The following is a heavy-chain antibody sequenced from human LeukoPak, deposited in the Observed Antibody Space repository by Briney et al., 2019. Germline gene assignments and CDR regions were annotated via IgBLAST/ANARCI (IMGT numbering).Heavy chain of an antibody. Sequence: SETLSLTCTVSGGSISSRSYYWGWIRQPPGKGLEWIGSIYYSGSTYYNPSLKSRVTISVDTSKNQFSLKLSSVTAADTAVYYCARGLSNYGDYDTNYFDYWGQGTLVTVSS. CDR2: IYYSGST. CDR3: ARGLSNYGDYDTNYFDY. J-gene: IGHJ4*02. CDR1: GGSISSRSYY. D-gene: IGHD4-17*01. V-gene: IGHV4-39*07.